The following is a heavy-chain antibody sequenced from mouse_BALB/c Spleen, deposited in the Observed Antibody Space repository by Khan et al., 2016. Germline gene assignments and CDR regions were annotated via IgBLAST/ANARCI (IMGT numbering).Heavy chain of an antibody. J-gene: IGHJ4*01. Sequence: LVKPGASVKISCKASGYSFTGYYIHWVKQSHGKGLEWIGYISCYNGATNYNQKFRGKATFTVDTSSSTAYMQFNSLTSEDSAAYYRARGDCDGYYSMDCWGQGTSVTVSS. CDR3: ARGDCDGYYSMDC. CDR1: GYSFTGYY. V-gene: IGHV1S34*01. CDR2: ISCYNGAT.